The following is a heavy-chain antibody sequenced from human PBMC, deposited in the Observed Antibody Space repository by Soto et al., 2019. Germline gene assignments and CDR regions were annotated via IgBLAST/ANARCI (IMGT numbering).Heavy chain of an antibody. Sequence: GASVKVSCKASGYSFTTFYVHWVRQAPGQGPEWMGVLTPSSGTTSFAPLLQARVTMTRDTSTSTVYMDLSSLRSEDTAVYYCARGGRYTYGHFDYWGQGTLVTVSS. CDR3: ARGGRYTYGHFDY. CDR2: LTPSSGTT. J-gene: IGHJ4*02. D-gene: IGHD5-18*01. V-gene: IGHV1-46*01. CDR1: GYSFTTFY.